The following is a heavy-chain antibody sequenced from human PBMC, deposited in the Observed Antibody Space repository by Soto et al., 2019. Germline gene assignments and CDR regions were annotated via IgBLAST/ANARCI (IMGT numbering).Heavy chain of an antibody. CDR1: GDSISSGDYY. J-gene: IGHJ4*02. CDR3: ARCPGYSSGPY. CDR2: IYYSGST. Sequence: SETLSLTCTVSGDSISSGDYYWSWIRQPPGKGLEWIGYIYYSGSTYYNPSLKRRVTISVDTSKHQFSLKLSSVTAADAAVYYCARCPGYSSGPYWGQGTLVTVSS. D-gene: IGHD6-19*01. V-gene: IGHV4-30-4*01.